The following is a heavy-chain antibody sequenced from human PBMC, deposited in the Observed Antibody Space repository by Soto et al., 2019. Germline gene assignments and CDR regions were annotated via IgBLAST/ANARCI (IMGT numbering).Heavy chain of an antibody. CDR1: GFTLSSYW. J-gene: IGHJ4*02. CDR2: IKQDGSEK. V-gene: IGHV3-7*01. CDR3: AREGDDYAHEGGTLY. D-gene: IGHD4-17*01. Sequence: EVQLVESGGGLVQPGGSLRLSCAASGFTLSSYWMSWVRQAPGKGLEWVANIKQDGSEKYYVDSVKGRFSISRDNAKKTLYLQMNSLRAEDTAVYYCAREGDDYAHEGGTLYWGQGTLVTVYS.